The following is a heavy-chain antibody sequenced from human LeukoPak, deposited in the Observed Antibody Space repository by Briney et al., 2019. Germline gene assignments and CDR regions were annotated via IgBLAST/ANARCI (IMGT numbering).Heavy chain of an antibody. CDR3: ARGPVGYYDFWSGHYGTNWFDP. CDR2: IYYSGST. D-gene: IGHD3-3*01. Sequence: SETLSLTCTVSGGSISSSSYYWGWIRQPPGKGLEWIGSIYYSGSTYYNPSLKCRVTISVDTSKNQFSLKLSSVTAADTAVYYCARGPVGYYDFWSGHYGTNWFDPWGQGTLVTVSS. CDR1: GGSISSSSYY. J-gene: IGHJ5*02. V-gene: IGHV4-39*07.